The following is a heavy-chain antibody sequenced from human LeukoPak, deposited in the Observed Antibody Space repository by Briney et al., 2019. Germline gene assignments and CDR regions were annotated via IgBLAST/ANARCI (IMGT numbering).Heavy chain of an antibody. CDR3: ARRVYCYDSSGYQTEYFQH. D-gene: IGHD3-22*01. V-gene: IGHV5-51*01. CDR2: IYPGDSDT. CDR1: GYSFTSYW. J-gene: IGHJ1*01. Sequence: GESLKISCKGSGYSFTSYWIGWVRQMPGKGLEWMGIIYPGDSDTRYSPSFQGQVTISADKSISTAYLQWSSLKASDTAMYYCARRVYCYDSSGYQTEYFQHWGQGTLVTVSS.